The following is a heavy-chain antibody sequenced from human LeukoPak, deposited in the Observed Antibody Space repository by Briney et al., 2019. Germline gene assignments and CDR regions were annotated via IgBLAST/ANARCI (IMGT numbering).Heavy chain of an antibody. Sequence: GGSLRLSCAASGFTFSSYAMSWVRQAPGKGLEWVSGIRGTRGTTYYADSVKGRLTISRDNSKNTLYLQMNSLRADDTAVYYCAKERTGGWPFDYWGQGTLVTVSS. CDR3: AKERTGGWPFDY. CDR2: IRGTRGTT. CDR1: GFTFSSYA. J-gene: IGHJ4*02. V-gene: IGHV3-23*01. D-gene: IGHD6-19*01.